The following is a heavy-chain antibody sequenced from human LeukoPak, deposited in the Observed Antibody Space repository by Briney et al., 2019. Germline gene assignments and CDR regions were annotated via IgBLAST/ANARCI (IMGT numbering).Heavy chain of an antibody. D-gene: IGHD3-3*01. CDR1: GGTFSSYA. CDR3: ARASTIWSGYYNWFGP. J-gene: IGHJ5*02. CDR2: IIPIFGTA. Sequence: GASVKVSCKASGGTFSSYAISWVRQSPGQGIEWMGGIIPIFGTANYAQKFQGRVTITTDESTSTAYMELSSLRSEDTAVYYCARASTIWSGYYNWFGPWGQGTLVTVSS. V-gene: IGHV1-69*05.